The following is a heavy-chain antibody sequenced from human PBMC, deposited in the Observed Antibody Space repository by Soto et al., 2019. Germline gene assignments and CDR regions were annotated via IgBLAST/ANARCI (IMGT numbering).Heavy chain of an antibody. CDR1: GFTFSSYG. CDR3: ARDYIQLWFYIDY. J-gene: IGHJ4*02. V-gene: IGHV3-33*01. D-gene: IGHD5-18*01. Sequence: GGALRLSCAASGFTFSSYGIHWVRQAPGKGLEWVAVIWYDGSNKYYADSVKGRFTISRDNSKNTLYLQMNSLRAEDTAVYYCARDYIQLWFYIDYWGQGTLVTVSS. CDR2: IWYDGSNK.